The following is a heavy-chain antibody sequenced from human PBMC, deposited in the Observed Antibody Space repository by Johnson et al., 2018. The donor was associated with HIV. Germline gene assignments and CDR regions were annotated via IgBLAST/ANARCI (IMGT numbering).Heavy chain of an antibody. CDR2: ISGSGGST. Sequence: QVQLVESGGGLVQPGGSLRLSCAASGFTVSSNYMSWVRQAPGKGLEWVSVISGSGGSTYYADSVKGRFTISRDNAKNSLYLQMNSLRAEDTAVYDCARDRELVVHAGAFDIWGQGTMVTVSS. CDR3: ARDRELVVHAGAFDI. J-gene: IGHJ3*02. CDR1: GFTVSSNY. D-gene: IGHD3-10*01. V-gene: IGHV3-11*04.